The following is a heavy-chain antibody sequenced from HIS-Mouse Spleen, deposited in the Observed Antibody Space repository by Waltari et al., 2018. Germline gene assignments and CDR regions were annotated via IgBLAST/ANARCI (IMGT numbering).Heavy chain of an antibody. D-gene: IGHD6-13*01. CDR3: ARDIKAAAC. J-gene: IGHJ4*02. CDR2: IYSGGST. CDR1: GFTVSSNY. V-gene: IGHV3-66*01. Sequence: EVQLVESGGGLVQPGGSLRLSCAASGFTVSSNYMGWVRQAPGKGLGGVSVIYSGGSTYYADSVKGRVTISRDNSKNTLYLQMNSLRAEDTAVYYCARDIKAAACWGQGTLVTVSS.